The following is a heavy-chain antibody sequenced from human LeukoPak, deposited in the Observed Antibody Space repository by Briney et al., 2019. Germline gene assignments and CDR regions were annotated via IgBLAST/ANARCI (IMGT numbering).Heavy chain of an antibody. Sequence: SETLSLTCTVAGGSISSSSYYWGWIRQPPGKWLEWIGSIYYSGSTYYNPSLKSRVTISVDTSKNQFSLKLSSVTAADTAVYYCAKDHFDSSIYHLPRWVAGVDYWGQGTLVTVSS. V-gene: IGHV4-39*02. CDR1: GGSISSSSYY. D-gene: IGHD3-22*01. J-gene: IGHJ4*02. CDR2: IYYSGST. CDR3: AKDHFDSSIYHLPRWVAGVDY.